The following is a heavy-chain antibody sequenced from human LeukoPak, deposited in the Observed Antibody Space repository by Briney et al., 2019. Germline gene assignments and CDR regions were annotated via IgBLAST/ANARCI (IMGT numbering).Heavy chain of an antibody. J-gene: IGHJ4*02. CDR2: ISAYNGNT. CDR1: GYTFTSYG. Sequence: ASVKVSCKASGYTFTSYGISWVRQAPGQGLEWMGWISAYNGNTNYAQKLQGRVTMTTDTSTSTACMELRSLRSDDTAVYYCARDYSGSYYGYWGQGTLVTVSS. D-gene: IGHD1-26*01. CDR3: ARDYSGSYYGY. V-gene: IGHV1-18*01.